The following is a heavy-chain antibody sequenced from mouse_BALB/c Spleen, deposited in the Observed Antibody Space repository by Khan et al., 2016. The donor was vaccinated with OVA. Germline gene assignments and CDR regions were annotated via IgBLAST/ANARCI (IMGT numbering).Heavy chain of an antibody. CDR1: GDSITSGY. D-gene: IGHD2-14*01. CDR2: MIYSGNT. Sequence: EVQLQESGPSLVKPSQTLSLTCSVTGDSITSGYWSWIRKFPGNKLEYMGYMIYSGNTYYNPSLKSRISINRQTSKNPFYQKLNSVTTEDTATYYCARSTYRYAFAYWGQGTLVTVSA. J-gene: IGHJ3*01. CDR3: ARSTYRYAFAY. V-gene: IGHV3-8*02.